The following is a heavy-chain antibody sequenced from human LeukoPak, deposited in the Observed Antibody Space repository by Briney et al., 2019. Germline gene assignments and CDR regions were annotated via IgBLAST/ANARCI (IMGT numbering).Heavy chain of an antibody. J-gene: IGHJ4*02. V-gene: IGHV3-53*01. CDR1: GFTVSSNS. CDR2: IYSGCNT. CDR3: ARDRHYEEL. D-gene: IGHD1-26*01. Sequence: GGSLRLSCTVSGFTVSSNSMSWVRQAPGKGLEWVSFIYSGCNTHYSDSVKGRFTISRDNSKNTLYLQMNSLRAEDTAVYYCARDRHYEELWGQGTLVTVSS.